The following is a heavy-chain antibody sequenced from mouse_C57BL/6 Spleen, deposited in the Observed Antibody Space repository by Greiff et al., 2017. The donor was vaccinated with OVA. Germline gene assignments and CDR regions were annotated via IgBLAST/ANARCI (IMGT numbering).Heavy chain of an antibody. CDR3: ARDYGSSYWYFDV. CDR2: ISSGSSTI. V-gene: IGHV5-17*01. CDR1: GFTFSDYG. Sequence: EVQRVESGGGLVKPGGSLKLSCAASGFTFSDYGMHWVRQAPEKGLEWVAYISSGSSTIYYADTVKGRFTISRDNAKNTLFLQMTSLRSEDTAIYYCARDYGSSYWYFDVWGTGTTVTVSS. J-gene: IGHJ1*03. D-gene: IGHD1-1*01.